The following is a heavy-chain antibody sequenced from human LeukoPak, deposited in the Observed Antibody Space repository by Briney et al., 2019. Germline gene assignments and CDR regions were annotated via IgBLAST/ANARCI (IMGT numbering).Heavy chain of an antibody. CDR2: IYHSGST. D-gene: IGHD2-15*01. J-gene: IGHJ6*02. V-gene: IGHV4-30-2*01. Sequence: SETLSLTCAVAGGAISSGGYSWSWIRQPPGKGLEWIGYIYHSGSTYYNPSLKSRVTLSADRSKNQFSLKLSSVTAADTAVYYCAREGGEERYCSGGSCYYGMDVWGQGTTVTVSS. CDR1: GGAISSGGYS. CDR3: AREGGEERYCSGGSCYYGMDV.